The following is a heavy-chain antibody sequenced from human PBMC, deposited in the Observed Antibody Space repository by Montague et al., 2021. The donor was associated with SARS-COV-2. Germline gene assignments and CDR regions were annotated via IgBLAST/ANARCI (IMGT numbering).Heavy chain of an antibody. CDR1: GFTFKTFW. Sequence: SLRLSCAASGFTFKTFWMSWVRQAPGKGLEWVANIKEDGSEKKYADSVKGRFTISRDNAKNSLILQMNSLKDEDTAVYYCARSPRGSGTGWLDYWGQGTLVTVSS. D-gene: IGHD3/OR15-3a*01. CDR3: ARSPRGSGTGWLDY. J-gene: IGHJ4*02. CDR2: IKEDGSEK. V-gene: IGHV3-7*01.